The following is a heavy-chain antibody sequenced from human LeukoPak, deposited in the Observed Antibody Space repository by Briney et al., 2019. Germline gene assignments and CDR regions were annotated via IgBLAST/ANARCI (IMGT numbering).Heavy chain of an antibody. V-gene: IGHV3-48*03. CDR2: ISSSASTV. Sequence: GGSLRLSCAASGFTFSSYEMNWVRQAPGKGLEWVSYISSSASTVYYADSVKGRFTISRDNAKNTLYLQMNSLRAEDTAVDFCARALSGAIDYWGQGTQVTASS. CDR1: GFTFSSYE. CDR3: ARALSGAIDY. J-gene: IGHJ4*02. D-gene: IGHD3-10*01.